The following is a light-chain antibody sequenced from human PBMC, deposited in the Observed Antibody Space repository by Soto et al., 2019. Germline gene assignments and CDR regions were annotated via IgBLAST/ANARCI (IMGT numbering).Light chain of an antibody. J-gene: IGKJ4*01. CDR2: GAS. Sequence: EIVLTQSPGTLSLSPGERATLSCRASQSVNNNYLAWYQQKPGQAPRLLIYGASSRASGIPDRFSGSGSGTDFTLTISRLEPEDFAVYHCQQYDTPPLTFGGGTKVEIK. CDR1: QSVNNNY. V-gene: IGKV3-20*01. CDR3: QQYDTPPLT.